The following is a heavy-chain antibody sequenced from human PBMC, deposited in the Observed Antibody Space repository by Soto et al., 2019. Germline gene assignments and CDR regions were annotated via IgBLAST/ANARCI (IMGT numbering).Heavy chain of an antibody. D-gene: IGHD5-18*01. V-gene: IGHV3-23*01. CDR3: AKASSIQLWLEDYYYYGMDV. CDR1: GFTSSSYA. J-gene: IGHJ6*02. CDR2: ISGSGGST. Sequence: PGGSLRLSWAASGFTSSSYAMSWVRQAPGKGLEWVSAISGSGGSTYYADSVKGRFTISRDNSKNTLYLQMNSLRAEDTAVYYCAKASSIQLWLEDYYYYGMDVWGQGTTVPVSS.